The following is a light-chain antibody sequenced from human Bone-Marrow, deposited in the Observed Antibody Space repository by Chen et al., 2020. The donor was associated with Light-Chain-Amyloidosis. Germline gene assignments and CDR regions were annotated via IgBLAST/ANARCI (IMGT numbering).Light chain of an antibody. J-gene: IGLJ2*01. CDR1: SSDIGGYNY. CDR2: DVT. Sequence: QSALTLPASVSGSPEQSLTSSCTGTSSDIGGYNYVFWYQQHPGRAPKFMIYDVTNRPSGVSNRFSGSKSGNTASLTIAGLHAEDEAVYDCSSCTTSSAPLIFGGGTKLTVL. CDR3: SSCTTSSAPLI. V-gene: IGLV2-14*03.